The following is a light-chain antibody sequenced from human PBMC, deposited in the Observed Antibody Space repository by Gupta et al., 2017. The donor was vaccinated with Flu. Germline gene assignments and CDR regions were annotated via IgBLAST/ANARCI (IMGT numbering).Light chain of an antibody. Sequence: DIVMTQSPLSLPVSPGEPASISCRSSQSLLQSNGNNYLDWYLQKPGQSPQLLIYLGSNRASGVPDRFSGSGSGTDFTLKISTVEAEDVGVYYCMQALQTPNTFGQGTKLEIK. CDR1: QSLLQSNGNNY. J-gene: IGKJ2*01. V-gene: IGKV2-28*01. CDR3: MQALQTPNT. CDR2: LGS.